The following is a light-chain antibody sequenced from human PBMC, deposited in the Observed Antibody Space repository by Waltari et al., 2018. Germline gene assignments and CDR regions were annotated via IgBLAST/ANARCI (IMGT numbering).Light chain of an antibody. CDR3: CSYAGANTYV. CDR2: EVS. CDR1: SSDVGSYNL. V-gene: IGLV2-23*02. J-gene: IGLJ1*01. Sequence: QSALTQPASVSGSPGQSITVSCTGTSSDVGSYNLVSWYQHHPPKAPKLMIYEVSKRPSGVSNRFSGSKSGNTASLTISELQPEDEADYYCCSYAGANTYVFGSGTKVTVL.